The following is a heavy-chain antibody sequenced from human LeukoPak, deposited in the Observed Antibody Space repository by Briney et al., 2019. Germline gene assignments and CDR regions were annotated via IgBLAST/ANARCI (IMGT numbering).Heavy chain of an antibody. D-gene: IGHD6-19*01. J-gene: IGHJ2*01. CDR2: IYTSGST. V-gene: IGHV4-4*07. CDR3: ARDRVAGTKLVWYFDL. CDR1: GGSISSYY. Sequence: SETLSLTCTVSGGSISSYYWSWIRQPAGKGLGWIGRIYTSGSTNYNPSLKSRVTMSVDTSKNQFSLKLSSVTAADTAVYYCARDRVAGTKLVWYFDLWGRGTLVTVSS.